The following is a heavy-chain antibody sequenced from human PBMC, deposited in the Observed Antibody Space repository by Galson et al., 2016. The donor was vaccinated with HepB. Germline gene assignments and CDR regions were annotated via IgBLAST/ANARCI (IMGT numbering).Heavy chain of an antibody. D-gene: IGHD3-22*01. CDR3: ARDRYYDNSGFRRFDY. J-gene: IGHJ4*02. V-gene: IGHV4-59*01. CDR2: MYYSGSP. CDR1: GGSMRNYH. Sequence: SETLSLTCTVSGGSMRNYHWSWIRQPPGKGPECIGYMYYSGSPKYNPSLKSRVTISVDTSKNQFSLKLTSVTAADTAVYYCARDRYYDNSGFRRFDYWGRGTLVSVSS.